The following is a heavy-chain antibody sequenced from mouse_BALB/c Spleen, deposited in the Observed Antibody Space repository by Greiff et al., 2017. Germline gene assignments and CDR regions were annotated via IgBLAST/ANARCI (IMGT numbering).Heavy chain of an antibody. J-gene: IGHJ4*01. V-gene: IGHV3-2*02. Sequence: EVKLMESGPGLVKPSQSLSLTCTVTGYSITSDYAWNWIRQFPGNKLEWMGYISYSGSTSYNPSLKSRISITRDTSKNQFFLQLNSVTTEDTATYYCARGSGYYDYVFYAMDYWGQGTSVTVSS. CDR3: ARGSGYYDYVFYAMDY. D-gene: IGHD2-4*01. CDR2: ISYSGST. CDR1: GYSITSDYA.